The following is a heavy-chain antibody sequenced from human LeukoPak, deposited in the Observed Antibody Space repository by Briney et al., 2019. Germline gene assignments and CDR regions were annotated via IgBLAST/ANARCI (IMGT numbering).Heavy chain of an antibody. V-gene: IGHV4-4*07. D-gene: IGHD3-10*01. Sequence: SETLSLTCTVSGGSISSYYWSWIRQPAGKGLEWIGRIYTSGSTNYNPSLKSRVTISVDTSKNQFSLKLSSVTAADTAVYYCARTMVRGVPRAFDIWGQGTMVTVSS. CDR3: ARTMVRGVPRAFDI. CDR1: GGSISSYY. J-gene: IGHJ3*02. CDR2: IYTSGST.